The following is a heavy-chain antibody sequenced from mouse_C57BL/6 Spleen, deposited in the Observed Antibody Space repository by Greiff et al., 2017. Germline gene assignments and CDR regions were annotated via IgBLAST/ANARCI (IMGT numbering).Heavy chain of an antibody. CDR1: GFTFSSYA. D-gene: IGHD1-1*02. V-gene: IGHV5-9-1*02. J-gene: IGHJ1*03. CDR2: ISSGGGYI. CDR3: TRGGSCCWYFYV. Sequence: EVQLQEPGAGLVKPGGSLKLSCAASGFTFSSYAMSWVRQTPEKRLEWVAYISSGGGYIYYADTVKGRFTISRDNARNTLYLQMSSLKSEDTAMYYCTRGGSCCWYFYVWGTGTTVTVSS.